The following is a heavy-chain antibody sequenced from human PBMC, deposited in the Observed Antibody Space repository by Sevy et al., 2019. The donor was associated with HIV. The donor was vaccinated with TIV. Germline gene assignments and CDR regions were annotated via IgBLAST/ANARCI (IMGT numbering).Heavy chain of an antibody. J-gene: IGHJ4*02. CDR1: GFTFSNYD. D-gene: IGHD3-3*01. CDR2: ISYDGSNN. CDR3: AKVGGTYYDFWSGYGYFDY. Sequence: GGSLRLSCAASGFTFSNYDIHWVRQAPGKGLEWVAVISYDGSNNYYADSVKGRFTISRDNSKNTLYLQMNSLRAVDTAVYYCAKVGGTYYDFWSGYGYFDYWGQGTLVTVSS. V-gene: IGHV3-30*18.